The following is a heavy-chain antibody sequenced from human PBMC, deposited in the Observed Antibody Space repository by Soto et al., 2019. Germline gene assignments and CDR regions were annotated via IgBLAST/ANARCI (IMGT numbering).Heavy chain of an antibody. V-gene: IGHV1-69*13. D-gene: IGHD2-15*01. CDR2: IIPIFGTA. Sequence: SVQVSCKASGGTFSSYAISWVRQPPGQGLELMGGIIPIFGTANYAQKFQGRVTITADESTSTAYMELSSLRSEDTAVYYCASTGYCSGGSCYPVSYYGMDVWGQGTTVTVYS. CDR3: ASTGYCSGGSCYPVSYYGMDV. CDR1: GGTFSSYA. J-gene: IGHJ6*02.